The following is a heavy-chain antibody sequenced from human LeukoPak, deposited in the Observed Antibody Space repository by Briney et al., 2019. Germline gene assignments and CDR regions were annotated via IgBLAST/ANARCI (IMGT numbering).Heavy chain of an antibody. CDR2: IYYSGST. D-gene: IGHD3-3*01. V-gene: IGHV4-59*01. Sequence: SETLSLTCTVSGGSISSYYWGWIRQPPGKGLEWIGYIYYSGSTNYNPSLKSRVTISVDTSKNQFSLKLTSVTAADTAVYYCARGVPEYYDFWSGYFYYFDYWGQGTLVTASS. J-gene: IGHJ4*02. CDR3: ARGVPEYYDFWSGYFYYFDY. CDR1: GGSISSYY.